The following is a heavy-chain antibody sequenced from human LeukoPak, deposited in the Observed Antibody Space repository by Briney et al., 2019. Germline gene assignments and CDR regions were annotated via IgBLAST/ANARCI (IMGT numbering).Heavy chain of an antibody. J-gene: IGHJ6*03. CDR3: ARVGDFWSGYYIAYYYYMDV. CDR2: ISSSSSYI. Sequence: GGSLRLSCAASGFTFSSYSMNWVRQAPGKGLEWVSSISSSSSYIYYADSVKGRFTISRDNAKNSLYLQMNSLGAEDTAVYYCARVGDFWSGYYIAYYYYMDVWGKGTTVTVSS. CDR1: GFTFSSYS. V-gene: IGHV3-21*01. D-gene: IGHD3-3*01.